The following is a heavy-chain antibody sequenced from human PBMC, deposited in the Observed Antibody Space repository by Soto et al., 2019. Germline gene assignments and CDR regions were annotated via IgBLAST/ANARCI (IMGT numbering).Heavy chain of an antibody. D-gene: IGHD3-22*01. CDR1: GGTFSSYA. Sequence: QVQLVQSGAEVQKPGSSVKVSCKASGGTFSSYAISWVRQAPGQGLEWMGGIIPIFGTANYAQKFQGRVTITADESTSTAYMELSSLRSEDTAVYYCARGLDQTYYYDSSGYPTIAFDIWGQGTMVTVSS. CDR2: IIPIFGTA. CDR3: ARGLDQTYYYDSSGYPTIAFDI. J-gene: IGHJ3*02. V-gene: IGHV1-69*01.